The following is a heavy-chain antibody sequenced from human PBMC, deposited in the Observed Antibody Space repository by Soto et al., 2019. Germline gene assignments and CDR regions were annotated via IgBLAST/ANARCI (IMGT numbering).Heavy chain of an antibody. Sequence: ASVKVSCKASGYTFTSYGISWVRQAPGQGLEWMGWISAYNGNTNYAQKLQGRVTMTTDTSTSTAYMELRSLRSDDTAVYYCARGVAVAAEPGNWFDPWGQGTLVTVSS. D-gene: IGHD6-19*01. CDR2: ISAYNGNT. J-gene: IGHJ5*02. V-gene: IGHV1-18*04. CDR1: GYTFTSYG. CDR3: ARGVAVAAEPGNWFDP.